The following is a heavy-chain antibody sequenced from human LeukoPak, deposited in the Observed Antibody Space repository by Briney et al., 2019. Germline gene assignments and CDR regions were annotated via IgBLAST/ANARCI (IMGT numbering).Heavy chain of an antibody. CDR2: FDPEDGET. D-gene: IGHD2-2*01. Sequence: ASVKVSCKVSGYTLTELSMHWVRQAPGKGLEWMGGFDPEDGETIYAQKFQGRATMTEEPSTDTAYMELSRLRSEATAVYSCATVVPAAIPLLSGAFDIWGQGTMVTVSS. J-gene: IGHJ3*02. V-gene: IGHV1-24*01. CDR3: ATVVPAAIPLLSGAFDI. CDR1: GYTLTELS.